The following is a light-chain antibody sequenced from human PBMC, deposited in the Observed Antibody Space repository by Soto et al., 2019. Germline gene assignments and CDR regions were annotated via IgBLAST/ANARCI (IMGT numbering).Light chain of an antibody. CDR3: SSYAGSNNLI. CDR1: SSDVGAYNY. J-gene: IGLJ2*01. CDR2: DVS. Sequence: QPVLTQPPSASGSPGQSVTISCTGTSSDVGAYNYVSWYQQHPGKAPKLMISDVSKRPSGVPDRFSGSKSGNTASLTVSGLQAEDEADYYCSSYAGSNNLIFGGGTKVTVL. V-gene: IGLV2-8*01.